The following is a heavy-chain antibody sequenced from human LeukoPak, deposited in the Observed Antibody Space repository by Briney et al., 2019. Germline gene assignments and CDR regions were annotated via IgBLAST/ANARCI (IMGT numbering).Heavy chain of an antibody. V-gene: IGHV3-74*01. CDR1: GYTFTNYW. D-gene: IGHD3-16*01. CDR2: INTDGTNT. Sequence: GGSLRLSCAASGYTFTNYWMHWVRQAPGEWLVWVSRINTDGTNTIYADSVRGRFTVSRDNAKNTLYLQMDSLRAEDTAVYYCARDRGTNWFDPWGQGTLVAVSS. J-gene: IGHJ5*02. CDR3: ARDRGTNWFDP.